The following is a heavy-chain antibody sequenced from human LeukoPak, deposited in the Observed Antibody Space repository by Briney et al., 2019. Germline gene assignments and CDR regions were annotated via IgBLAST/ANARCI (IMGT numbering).Heavy chain of an antibody. J-gene: IGHJ4*02. Sequence: PGGSLRLSCAASGFTFTSYAMNWVRQAPGKGLEWVSFISGSGDITYHADSVKGRFTISRDNSKNTLYLQMNSLRAEDTALYYCAKSRGESRGASNYWGQGTLVTVSS. CDR2: ISGSGDIT. D-gene: IGHD1-26*01. CDR1: GFTFTSYA. CDR3: AKSRGESRGASNY. V-gene: IGHV3-23*01.